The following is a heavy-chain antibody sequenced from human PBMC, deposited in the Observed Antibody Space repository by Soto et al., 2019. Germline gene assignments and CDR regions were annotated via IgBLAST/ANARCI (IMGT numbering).Heavy chain of an antibody. V-gene: IGHV3-21*01. CDR3: TIVRVADSALDH. J-gene: IGHJ4*02. D-gene: IGHD3-10*02. CDR2: IMSSSSYI. Sequence: GGSLRLSCAASGFTFSSYSMNWVRQAPGKGLEWVSSIMSSSSYIYYADSVKGRFTISRDNAENTLFLHMSNLRAEDTAMYYCTIVRVADSALDHWGQGTRVTVSS. CDR1: GFTFSSYS.